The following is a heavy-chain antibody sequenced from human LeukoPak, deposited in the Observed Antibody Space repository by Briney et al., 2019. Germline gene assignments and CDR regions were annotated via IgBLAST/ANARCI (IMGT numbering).Heavy chain of an antibody. V-gene: IGHV3-30*02. CDR1: GFTFSSYG. J-gene: IGHJ4*02. CDR3: ANYQKKYSSSWSGFDY. D-gene: IGHD6-13*01. CDR2: IRYEGSNK. Sequence: GGSLRLSCAASGFTFSSYGMHWVRQAPGKGLEGVAFIRYEGSNKYYADSVKGRFTISRDNSKNTLYLQMNSLRAEDTAVYYCANYQKKYSSSWSGFDYWGQGTLVTVSS.